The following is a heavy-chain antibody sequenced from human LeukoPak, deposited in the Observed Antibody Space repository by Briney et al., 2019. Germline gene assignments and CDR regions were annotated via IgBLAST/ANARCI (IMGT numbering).Heavy chain of an antibody. J-gene: IGHJ4*02. V-gene: IGHV1-2*02. CDR3: ARDRTGTSHEYYFDY. CDR2: INPNSGGT. D-gene: IGHD1-7*01. CDR1: GYTFTVYY. Sequence: ASVKVSCKASGYTFTVYYMHWVRQAPGQGLEWMGWINPNSGGTNYAQKFQGRVTMTRDTSISTAYMELSRLRSDDTAVYYCARDRTGTSHEYYFDYWGQGTLVTVSS.